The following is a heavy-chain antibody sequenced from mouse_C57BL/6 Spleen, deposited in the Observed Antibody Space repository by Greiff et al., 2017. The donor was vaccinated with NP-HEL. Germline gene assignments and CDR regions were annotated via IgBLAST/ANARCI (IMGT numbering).Heavy chain of an antibody. CDR3: ARDAPYGYDWYFDV. CDR2: SRNKANDYTT. D-gene: IGHD2-2*01. V-gene: IGHV7-1*01. CDR1: GFTFSDFY. Sequence: EVKLVESGGGLVQSGRSLRLSCATSGFTFSDFYMEWVRQAPGKGLEWIAASRNKANDYTTEYSASVKGRFIVSRDTSQSILYLQMNALRAEDTAIYYCARDAPYGYDWYFDVWGTGTTVTVSS. J-gene: IGHJ1*03.